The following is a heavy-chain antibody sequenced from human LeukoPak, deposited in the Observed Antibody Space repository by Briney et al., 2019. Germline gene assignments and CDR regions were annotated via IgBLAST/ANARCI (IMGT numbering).Heavy chain of an antibody. CDR1: GYTFTSYY. CDR2: INPSGGST. CDR3: ARDQSWNYTLLPSDVDY. J-gene: IGHJ4*02. V-gene: IGHV1-46*01. Sequence: GASVKVSCKASGYTFTSYYMHWVRQAPGQGLEWMGIINPSGGSTSYAQKFQGRVTMTRDTSTSTVYMELSSLRSEGTAVYYCARDQSWNYTLLPSDVDYWGQGTLVTVSS. D-gene: IGHD1-7*01.